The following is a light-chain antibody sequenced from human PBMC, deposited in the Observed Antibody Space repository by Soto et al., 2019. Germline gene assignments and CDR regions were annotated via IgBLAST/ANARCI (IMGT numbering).Light chain of an antibody. Sequence: DIQMTQSPSTLSASVGDRVTITCRASQSISNWLAWYQQKPGKAPKLLIYDASSLKGGVPSRFSGSGSGTEFTLTISSLQPDDFATYYCQQYNSDPTFGGGTKVDIK. CDR2: DAS. J-gene: IGKJ4*01. V-gene: IGKV1-5*01. CDR1: QSISNW. CDR3: QQYNSDPT.